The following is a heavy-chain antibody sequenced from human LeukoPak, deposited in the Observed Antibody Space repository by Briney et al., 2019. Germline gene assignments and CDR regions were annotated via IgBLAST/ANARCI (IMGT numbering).Heavy chain of an antibody. D-gene: IGHD6-13*01. J-gene: IGHJ4*02. V-gene: IGHV3-20*04. Sequence: PGGSPRLSCAASGFTFSSYAMSWVRQAPGKGLEWVSGINWNGGSTGYADSVKGRFTISRDNAKNSLYLQMNSLRAEDTALYYCARAPSAQQQLVHGLFDYWGQGTLVTVSS. CDR2: INWNGGST. CDR1: GFTFSSYA. CDR3: ARAPSAQQQLVHGLFDY.